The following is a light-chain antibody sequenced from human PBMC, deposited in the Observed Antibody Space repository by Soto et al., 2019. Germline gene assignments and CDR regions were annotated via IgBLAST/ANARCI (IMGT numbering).Light chain of an antibody. V-gene: IGKV1-5*01. CDR2: DAS. J-gene: IGKJ1*01. CDR1: QSISSW. CDR3: QQYNSYSRT. Sequence: IQMAQSPSTLSASVGVRVTITSRTSQSISSWLAWYQQKPGKAPKLLIYDASSLESGVPSRFSGSGSGTEFTLTISTLQPDDFATYYCQQYNSYSRTFGQGTKVDIK.